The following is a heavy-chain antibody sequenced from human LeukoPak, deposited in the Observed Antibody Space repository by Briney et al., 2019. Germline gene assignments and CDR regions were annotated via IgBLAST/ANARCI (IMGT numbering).Heavy chain of an antibody. CDR1: GGSISSGGYY. V-gene: IGHV4-30-2*01. J-gene: IGHJ5*02. CDR3: AKNSDYGDYGARFDP. Sequence: SETLSLTCTVSGGSISSGGYYWSWIRQPPGKGLEWIGYIYYSGSTYYSPSLKSRVTISVDRSKNQFSLKLSSVTAADTAVYYCAKNSDYGDYGARFDPWGQGTLVTVSS. CDR2: IYYSGST. D-gene: IGHD4-17*01.